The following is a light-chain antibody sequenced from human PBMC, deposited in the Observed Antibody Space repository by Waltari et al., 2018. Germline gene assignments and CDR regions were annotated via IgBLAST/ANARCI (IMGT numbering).Light chain of an antibody. Sequence: EIVLTQSPGTLSFPPGERATLSCRASQTVSTTYLAWYQQKPGQAPTLLIYGASSRATGIPDRFSGSGSGTDFSLTISSLEPEDFAVYYCQQYDISPLTFGGGTKVEIK. CDR1: QTVSTTY. CDR2: GAS. V-gene: IGKV3-20*01. J-gene: IGKJ4*01. CDR3: QQYDISPLT.